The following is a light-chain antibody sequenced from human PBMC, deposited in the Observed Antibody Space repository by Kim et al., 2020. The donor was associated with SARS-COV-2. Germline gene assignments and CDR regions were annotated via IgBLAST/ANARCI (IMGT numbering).Light chain of an antibody. CDR3: HHRSDWPLT. V-gene: IGKV3-11*01. Sequence: EIVLTQSPATLSLSPGERATLSCRASRSVSTFLAWYQQKPGQAPRLLIYDASNRATGIPPRFSGSGSGTDFTLTISSLEPDDFPVYYCHHRSDWPLTFGGGTKVDIK. CDR1: RSVSTF. J-gene: IGKJ4*01. CDR2: DAS.